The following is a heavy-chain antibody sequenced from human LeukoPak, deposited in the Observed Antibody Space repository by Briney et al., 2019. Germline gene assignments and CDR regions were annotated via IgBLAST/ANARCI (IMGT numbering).Heavy chain of an antibody. CDR3: ARRDYYGSGSSKAPRDWFDP. D-gene: IGHD3-10*01. Sequence: SQTLSLTCAVYGGSFSGYYWSWIRQPPGKGLEWIGEINHSGSTNYNPSLKSRVTISVDTSKNQFSLKLSSVTAADTAAYYCARRDYYGSGSSKAPRDWFDPWGQGTLVTVSS. CDR1: GGSFSGYY. CDR2: INHSGST. V-gene: IGHV4-34*01. J-gene: IGHJ5*02.